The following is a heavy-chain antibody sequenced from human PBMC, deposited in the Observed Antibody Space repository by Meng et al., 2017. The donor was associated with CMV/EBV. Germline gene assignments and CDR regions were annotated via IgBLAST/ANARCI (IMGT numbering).Heavy chain of an antibody. CDR3: ARKYCDCWSGYWGYGMDV. Sequence: GSLRSSCAVPGGSISSSNWWSWVRQPPGKGLEWIGEIYHIGSTNYNPSLKSRFTISVDKSKNQFSLKLSSVTAADPAVYYCARKYCDCWSGYWGYGMDVWGQGTTVTVSS. J-gene: IGHJ6*02. CDR1: GGSISSSNW. V-gene: IGHV4-4*02. D-gene: IGHD3-3*01. CDR2: IYHIGST.